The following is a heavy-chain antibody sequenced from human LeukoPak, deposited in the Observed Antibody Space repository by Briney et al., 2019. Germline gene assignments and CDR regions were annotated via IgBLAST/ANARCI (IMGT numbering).Heavy chain of an antibody. CDR1: GGSISSYY. CDR3: ARDEPSGWYMDY. Sequence: SETLSLTCTVSGGSISSYYWSWIRQPAGKGLEWIGGIYTSGSTNYNPSLKSRVTKSVDTSKNQFSLKLSSVTAADTAVYYCARDEPSGWYMDYWGQGTLVTVSS. D-gene: IGHD6-19*01. V-gene: IGHV4-4*07. J-gene: IGHJ4*02. CDR2: IYTSGST.